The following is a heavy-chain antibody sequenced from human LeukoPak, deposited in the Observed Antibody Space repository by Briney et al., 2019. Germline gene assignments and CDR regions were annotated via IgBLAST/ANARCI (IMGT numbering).Heavy chain of an antibody. CDR1: GFTFSSYW. J-gene: IGHJ6*03. D-gene: IGHD2-2*01. CDR2: IKQDGSEK. V-gene: IGHV3-7*03. Sequence: GGSLRLSCAASGFTFSSYWMSWVRQAPGKGLEWVANIKQDGSEKDYVDSMKGRFTISRDNAKNSLYLQMNSLRAEDTAVYYCAKTRPPRCSSTSCYPGAGYYYYMDVWGKGTTVTVSS. CDR3: AKTRPPRCSSTSCYPGAGYYYYMDV.